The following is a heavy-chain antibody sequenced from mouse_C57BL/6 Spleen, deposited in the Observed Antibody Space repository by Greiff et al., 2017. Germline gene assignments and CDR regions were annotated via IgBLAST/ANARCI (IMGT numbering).Heavy chain of an antibody. V-gene: IGHV1-80*01. Sequence: VQLQQSGAELVKPGASVKISCKASGYAFSSYWLNWVKQRPGKGLEWIGQIYPGDGDPNYNGTFKGKGTLTADKSSSTAYMQLSSLTSEDSAVYFCARSGDYPYAMDYGGQGTSVTVSS. CDR3: ARSGDYPYAMDY. J-gene: IGHJ4*01. CDR2: IYPGDGDP. D-gene: IGHD2-4*01. CDR1: GYAFSSYW.